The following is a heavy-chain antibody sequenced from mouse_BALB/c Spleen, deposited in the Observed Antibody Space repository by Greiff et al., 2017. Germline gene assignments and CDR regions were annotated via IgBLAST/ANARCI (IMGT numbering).Heavy chain of an antibody. D-gene: IGHD4-1*02. CDR1: GFSLTSYG. CDR2: IWSGGST. CDR3: APQLGGYAMDY. Sequence: QVQLQQSGPGLVQPSQSLSITCTVSGFSLTSYGVHWVRQSPGKGLEWLGVIWSGGSTDYNAAFISRLSISKDNSKSQVFFKMNSLQADDTAIYYCAPQLGGYAMDYWGQGTSVTVSS. V-gene: IGHV2-4-1*01. J-gene: IGHJ4*01.